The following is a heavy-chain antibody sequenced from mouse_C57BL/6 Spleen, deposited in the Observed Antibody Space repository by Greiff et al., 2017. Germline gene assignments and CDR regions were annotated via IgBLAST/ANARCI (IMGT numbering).Heavy chain of an antibody. Sequence: VKLQESGAELARPGASVKLSCKASGYTFTSYGISWVKQRTGQGLEWIGEIYPRSGNTYYNEKFKGKATLTADKSSSTAYMELRSLTSEDSAVYFCARSTTVVPDVWGTGTTVTVSS. D-gene: IGHD1-1*01. CDR3: ARSTTVVPDV. V-gene: IGHV1-81*01. J-gene: IGHJ1*03. CDR2: IYPRSGNT. CDR1: GYTFTSYG.